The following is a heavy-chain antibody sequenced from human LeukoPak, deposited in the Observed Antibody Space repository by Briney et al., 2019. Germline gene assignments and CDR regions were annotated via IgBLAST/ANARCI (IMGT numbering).Heavy chain of an antibody. CDR1: GFTFSGSA. Sequence: GGSLRLSCAASGFTFSGSAMHWVRQASGKGLEWVGRIRSKANSYATAYAASVKGRFTISRDDSKNTAYLQMNSLKTEDTAAYYCTKIAAAGTLEALDIWGQGTMVTVSS. D-gene: IGHD6-13*01. V-gene: IGHV3-73*01. CDR2: IRSKANSYAT. J-gene: IGHJ3*02. CDR3: TKIAAAGTLEALDI.